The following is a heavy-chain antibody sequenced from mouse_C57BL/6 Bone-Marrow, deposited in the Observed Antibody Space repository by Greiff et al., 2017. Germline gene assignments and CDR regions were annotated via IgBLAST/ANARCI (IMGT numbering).Heavy chain of an antibody. Sequence: QVQLQQSGPELVKPGASVKISCKASGYAFSSSWMNWVKQRPGKGLEWIGRIYPGDGDTNYNGKFKGKATLTADKSSSTAYMQLSSLTSEDSAVYFCARSYYYGSFWGQGTTLTVSS. V-gene: IGHV1-82*01. CDR3: ARSYYYGSF. D-gene: IGHD1-1*01. CDR1: GYAFSSSW. CDR2: IYPGDGDT. J-gene: IGHJ2*01.